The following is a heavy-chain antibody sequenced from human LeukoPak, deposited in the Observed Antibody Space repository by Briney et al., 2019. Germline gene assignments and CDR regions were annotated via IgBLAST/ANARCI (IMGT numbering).Heavy chain of an antibody. CDR3: ARESREGAYCGGDCYQTLYDY. Sequence: SETLSLTCTVFGGSISSSSYYWGWIRQPPGKGLEWIGSIYYSGSTYYNPSLKSRVTISVDTSKNQFSLKLSSVTAADTAVYYCARESREGAYCGGDCYQTLYDYWGQGTLVTVSS. CDR1: GGSISSSSYY. J-gene: IGHJ4*02. V-gene: IGHV4-39*07. D-gene: IGHD2-21*02. CDR2: IYYSGST.